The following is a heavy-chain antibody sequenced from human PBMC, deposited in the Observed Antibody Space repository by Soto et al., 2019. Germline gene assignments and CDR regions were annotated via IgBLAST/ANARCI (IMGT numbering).Heavy chain of an antibody. CDR1: GFTFSSYA. CDR2: ISGSGGST. J-gene: IGHJ6*03. CDR3: AKDPEDCSSTSCSWYYYYYMDV. Sequence: EVQLLESGGGLVQPGGSLRLSCAASGFTFSSYAMCWVRQAPGKGLEWVSAISGSGGSTYYADSVKGRFTISRDNSKNTLYLQMNSLRAEDTAVYYCAKDPEDCSSTSCSWYYYYYMDVWGKGTTVTVSS. V-gene: IGHV3-23*01. D-gene: IGHD2-2*01.